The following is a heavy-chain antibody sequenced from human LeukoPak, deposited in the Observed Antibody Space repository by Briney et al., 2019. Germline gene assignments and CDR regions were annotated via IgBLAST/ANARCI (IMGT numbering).Heavy chain of an antibody. CDR2: ISPNSGAT. D-gene: IGHD3-3*01. CDR1: GYSFTGYY. CDR3: ARLPRGTIFGVVNYYMDV. V-gene: IGHV1-2*02. Sequence: ASVTVSCKASGYSFTGYYIQWARHAPGQGPEWMGWISPNSGATSYAVKIQGRVTMTRDTANTTAYLELSRLRSGDTAVYYCARLPRGTIFGVVNYYMDVWGKGTTVTVSS. J-gene: IGHJ6*03.